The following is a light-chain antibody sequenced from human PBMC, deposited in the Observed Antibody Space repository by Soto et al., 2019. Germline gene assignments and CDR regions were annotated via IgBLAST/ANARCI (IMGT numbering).Light chain of an antibody. CDR3: QQYMTPRT. Sequence: DIVLTQSPESLAVSLGARATINCKSSQTVLHSSNNQNHLAWYQKKPGQPPKLLTYWASTRKSGVPDRFSGSGTVTDFALVISSLQAEDVAVYFCQQYMTPRTFGQGTKVEIK. J-gene: IGKJ1*01. V-gene: IGKV4-1*01. CDR1: QTVLHSSNNQNH. CDR2: WAS.